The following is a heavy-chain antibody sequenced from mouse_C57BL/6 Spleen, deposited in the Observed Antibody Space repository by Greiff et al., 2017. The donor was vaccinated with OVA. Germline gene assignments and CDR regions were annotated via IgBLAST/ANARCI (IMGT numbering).Heavy chain of an antibody. D-gene: IGHD2-4*01. CDR2: ISSGGSYT. J-gene: IGHJ3*01. Sequence: EVQRVESGGDLVKPGGSLKLSCAASGFTFSSYGMSWVRQTPDKRLEWVATISSGGSYTYYPDSVKGRFTIPRDNAKNTLYLQMSSLKSEDTAMYYCARRAGYYDSAWFAYWGQGTLVTVSA. V-gene: IGHV5-6*01. CDR3: ARRAGYYDSAWFAY. CDR1: GFTFSSYG.